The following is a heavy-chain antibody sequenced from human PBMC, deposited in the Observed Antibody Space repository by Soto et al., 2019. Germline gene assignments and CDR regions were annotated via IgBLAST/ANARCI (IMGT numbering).Heavy chain of an antibody. CDR2: INHSGST. D-gene: IGHD6-19*01. Sequence: SETLSLTCAVYGGSFSGYYWSWIRQPPGKGLEWIGEINHSGSTNYNPSLKSRVTISVDTSKNQFSLKLSSVTAADTAVYYCARARYSSGPAHWGQGTLVTVSS. V-gene: IGHV4-34*01. CDR1: GGSFSGYY. CDR3: ARARYSSGPAH. J-gene: IGHJ4*02.